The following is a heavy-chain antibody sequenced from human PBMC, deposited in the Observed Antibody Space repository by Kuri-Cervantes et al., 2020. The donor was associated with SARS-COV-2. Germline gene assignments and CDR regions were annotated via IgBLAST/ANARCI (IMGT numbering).Heavy chain of an antibody. J-gene: IGHJ5*02. Sequence: SETLSLTCTVSGGSISSSSYYWGWIRQPPGKGLEWIGSIYYSGSTYYNPSLKSRVTISVDTSKNQFSLKLSCMTAAGTAVYYCAIGSPRGYSSSSTRRNWFDPWGQGTLVTVSS. CDR3: AIGSPRGYSSSSTRRNWFDP. V-gene: IGHV4-39*07. D-gene: IGHD6-13*01. CDR2: IYYSGST. CDR1: GGSISSSSYY.